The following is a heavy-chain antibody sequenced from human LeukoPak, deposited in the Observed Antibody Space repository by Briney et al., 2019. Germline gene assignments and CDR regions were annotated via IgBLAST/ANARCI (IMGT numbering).Heavy chain of an antibody. V-gene: IGHV4-34*01. Sequence: PSETLSLTCAVYGGSFSGYYWSWIRQPPGKGLEWIGEINHSGSTNYNPSLKSRVTISVDTSKNQFSLKLSSVTAADTAVYYCARGGSYPPYYYYYMDVWGKGTTVTVSS. CDR3: ARGGSYPPYYYYYMDV. D-gene: IGHD1-26*01. J-gene: IGHJ6*03. CDR2: INHSGST. CDR1: GGSFSGYY.